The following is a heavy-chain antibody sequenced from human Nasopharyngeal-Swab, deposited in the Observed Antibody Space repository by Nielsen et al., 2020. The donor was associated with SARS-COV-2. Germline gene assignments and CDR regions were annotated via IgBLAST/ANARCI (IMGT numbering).Heavy chain of an antibody. CDR1: GFAFTDYS. CDR2: ITSSSSTR. Sequence: GESLKISCAASGFAFTDYSMDWVRQAPGKGLEWVSYITSSSSTRYYADSVKGRFTVSRDNAKNSLYLQMSSLRDEDTAVYYCARASEITIFGVVQHWDYWGQGTLVTVSS. J-gene: IGHJ4*02. V-gene: IGHV3-48*02. CDR3: ARASEITIFGVVQHWDY. D-gene: IGHD3-3*01.